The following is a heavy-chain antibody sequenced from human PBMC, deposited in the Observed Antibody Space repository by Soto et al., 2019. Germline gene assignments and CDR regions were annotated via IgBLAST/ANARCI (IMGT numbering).Heavy chain of an antibody. Sequence: QVQLQQSGPGLVKPSGTLSLTCDVAGDSISSSNWWSWVRQPPGKGLEWMGEIYHSGSTNYNPSLKIRVSMSVDRSKRQFSLKLSSVTAADTAVYYCARIPERLGGGRCDPWGQGTLVIVSS. J-gene: IGHJ5*02. V-gene: IGHV4-4*02. CDR3: ARIPERLGGGRCDP. CDR1: GDSISSSNW. D-gene: IGHD3-16*01. CDR2: IYHSGST.